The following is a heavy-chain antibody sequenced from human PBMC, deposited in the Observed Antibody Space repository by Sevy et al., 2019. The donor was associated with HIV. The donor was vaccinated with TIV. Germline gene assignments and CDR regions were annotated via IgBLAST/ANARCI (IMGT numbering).Heavy chain of an antibody. CDR2: IRSKAYGGTT. D-gene: IGHD3-10*01. Sequence: GGSLRLSCTASGFTFGDYAMSWFRQAPGKGLEWVGFIRSKAYGGTTEYAASVKGRFTISRDDSKSIAYLQMNSLKTEDTAVYYGTRVITMVRLVAAEIDYWGQGPLVTVSS. J-gene: IGHJ4*02. CDR1: GFTFGDYA. CDR3: TRVITMVRLVAAEIDY. V-gene: IGHV3-49*03.